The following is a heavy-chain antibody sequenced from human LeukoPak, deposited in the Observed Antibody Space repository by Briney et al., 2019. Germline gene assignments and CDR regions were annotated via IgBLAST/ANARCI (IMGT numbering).Heavy chain of an antibody. CDR1: GGTFSSYA. Sequence: SVKVSCKASGGTFSSYAISWVRQAPGQGLEWMGGIIPIFGTANYAQKFQGRVTITTDESTSTAYMELSSLRSEDTAVYYCARGGGRPAVSSSWYGHFDYWGQGTLVTVSS. V-gene: IGHV1-69*05. J-gene: IGHJ4*02. CDR3: ARGGGRPAVSSSWYGHFDY. CDR2: IIPIFGTA. D-gene: IGHD6-13*01.